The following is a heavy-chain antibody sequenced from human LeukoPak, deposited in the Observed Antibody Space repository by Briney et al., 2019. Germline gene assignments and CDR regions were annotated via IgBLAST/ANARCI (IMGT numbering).Heavy chain of an antibody. CDR3: ARDLAYYYDSSGYADY. J-gene: IGHJ4*02. CDR1: GYTFTSYA. Sequence: ASVKVSCKASGYTFTSYAMNWVRQAPGQGLEWMGWINTNTGDPTYAQGFTGRFVFSLDTSVSTAYLQISSLKAEDTAVYYCARDLAYYYDSSGYADYWGQGTLVTVSS. V-gene: IGHV7-4-1*02. CDR2: INTNTGDP. D-gene: IGHD3-22*01.